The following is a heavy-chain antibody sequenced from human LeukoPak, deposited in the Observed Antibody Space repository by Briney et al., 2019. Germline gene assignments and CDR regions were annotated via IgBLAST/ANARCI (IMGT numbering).Heavy chain of an antibody. V-gene: IGHV3-33*03. J-gene: IGHJ2*01. CDR3: IVVVVPSAFWHFDL. CDR2: ISVDGSKR. D-gene: IGHD2-2*01. CDR1: GFTFTHFG. Sequence: GGSLRLSCAPSGFTFTHFGFHWGRQAPGKGLEWGEVISVDGSKRYYGDSVKGRFTMSRDDSKNTVFLQMISLTVEDTAVYYCIVVVVPSAFWHFDLWGRGTLVTVSS.